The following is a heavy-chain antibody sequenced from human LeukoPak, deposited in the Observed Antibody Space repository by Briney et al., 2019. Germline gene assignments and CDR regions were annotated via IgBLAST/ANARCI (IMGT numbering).Heavy chain of an antibody. CDR2: ISGSGGST. D-gene: IGHD3-9*01. V-gene: IGHV3-23*01. Sequence: PGGSLRLSCAASGFTFSSYAVSWVRQAPGKGLEWVSAISGSGGSTYYADSVKGRFTISRDNSKNTLYLQMNSLRAEDTAVYYCAKDQSYYDILGRMDVWGQGTTVTVSS. CDR3: AKDQSYYDILGRMDV. CDR1: GFTFSSYA. J-gene: IGHJ6*02.